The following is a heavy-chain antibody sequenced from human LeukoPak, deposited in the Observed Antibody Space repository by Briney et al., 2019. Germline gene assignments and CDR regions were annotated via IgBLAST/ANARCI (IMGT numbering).Heavy chain of an antibody. D-gene: IGHD3-10*01. CDR2: IIPILGIA. J-gene: IGHJ4*02. V-gene: IGHV1-69*04. CDR3: ATPRLLYGSGSAPYGY. CDR1: GGTFSSYA. Sequence: GASVKVSCKASGGTFSSYAISWVQQAPGQGLEWMGRIIPILGIANYAQKFQGRVTITADKSTSTAYMELSSLRSEDTAVYYCATPRLLYGSGSAPYGYWGQGTLVTVSS.